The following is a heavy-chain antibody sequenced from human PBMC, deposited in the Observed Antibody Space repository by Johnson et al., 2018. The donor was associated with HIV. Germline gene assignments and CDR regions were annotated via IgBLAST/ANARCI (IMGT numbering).Heavy chain of an antibody. J-gene: IGHJ3*02. V-gene: IGHV3-9*01. CDR2: ITWNRGSI. CDR3: AKDSRAYAFDI. CDR1: GFTFDDYA. Sequence: EVQLVESGGGLVQPGRSLRLSCAASGFTFDDYAMHWVRQAPGKGPEWVSGITWNRGSIGYADSVKGRFTISRDNAKNSLYLQMKSLRPEDTALYYCAKDSRAYAFDIWGQGTMVTVSS.